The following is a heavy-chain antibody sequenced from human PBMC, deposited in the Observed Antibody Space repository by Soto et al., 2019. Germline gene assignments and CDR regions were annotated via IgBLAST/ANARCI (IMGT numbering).Heavy chain of an antibody. CDR1: RFTISSSA. Sequence: EVQVLESGGGLVQPGGSLRLSCAASRFTISSSAMTWVRQAPGKGLEWISSISGDGKATYYADSVKGRFTISRDSSKTTLYLQMNGLRVEDTATYFCAKITRSWGRGTLITVAS. J-gene: IGHJ5*02. CDR3: AKITRS. CDR2: ISGDGKAT. V-gene: IGHV3-23*01. D-gene: IGHD3-3*01.